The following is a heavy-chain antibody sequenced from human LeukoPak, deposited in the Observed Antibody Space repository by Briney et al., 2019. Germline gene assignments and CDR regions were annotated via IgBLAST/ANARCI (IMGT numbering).Heavy chain of an antibody. CDR2: IYHSGST. J-gene: IGHJ3*02. CDR1: GYSISSGYY. V-gene: IGHV4-38-2*02. CDR3: ASLPDYGGNSALNAFDI. Sequence: KPSETLSLTCTVSGYSISSGYYWGWIRQPPGQGLEWIGSIYHSGSTYYNPSLKSRVTISVDTSKNQFSLKLSSVTAADTAVYYCASLPDYGGNSALNAFDIWGQGTMVTVSS. D-gene: IGHD4-23*01.